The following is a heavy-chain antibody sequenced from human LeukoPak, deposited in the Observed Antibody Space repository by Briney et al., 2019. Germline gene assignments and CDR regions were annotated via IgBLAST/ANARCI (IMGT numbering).Heavy chain of an antibody. CDR3: ARVVVRGVIILFDP. J-gene: IGHJ5*02. Sequence: SETLSLTCAVYGGSFSGYYWSWIRQPPGKGLEWIGEINHSGSTNYNPSLKSRVTISVDTSKNQFSLKLSSVTAADTAVYYCARVVVRGVIILFDPWGQGTLVTVSS. D-gene: IGHD3-10*01. CDR2: INHSGST. CDR1: GGSFSGYY. V-gene: IGHV4-34*01.